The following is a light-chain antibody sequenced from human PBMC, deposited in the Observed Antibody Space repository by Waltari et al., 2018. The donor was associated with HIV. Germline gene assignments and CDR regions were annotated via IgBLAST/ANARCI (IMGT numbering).Light chain of an antibody. Sequence: QSVLTQPPSASGTPGQRVTISCSGSSSNTGSNIENWYQQLPGTAPKLLIYSNNQRPSGVPDRFSGSKSGTSASLAISGLQSEDEADYYCAAWDDSLNGWVFGGGTKLTVL. V-gene: IGLV1-44*01. CDR3: AAWDDSLNGWV. CDR2: SNN. CDR1: SSNTGSNI. J-gene: IGLJ3*02.